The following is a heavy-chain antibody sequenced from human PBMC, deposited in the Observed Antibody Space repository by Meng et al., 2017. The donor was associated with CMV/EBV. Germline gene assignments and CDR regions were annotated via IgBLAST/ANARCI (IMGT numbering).Heavy chain of an antibody. CDR3: ARGEQWLARIFDY. Sequence: SETLSLTCAVYGGSFSGYYRSWIRQPPGKGLEWIGEINHSGSTNYNPSLKSRVTISVDTSKNQFSLKLSSVTAADTAVYYCARGEQWLARIFDYWGQGTLVTVSS. V-gene: IGHV4-34*01. CDR2: INHSGST. CDR1: GGSFSGYY. D-gene: IGHD6-19*01. J-gene: IGHJ4*02.